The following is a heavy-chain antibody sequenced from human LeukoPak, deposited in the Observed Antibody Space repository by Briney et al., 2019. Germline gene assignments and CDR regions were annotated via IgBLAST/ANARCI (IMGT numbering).Heavy chain of an antibody. CDR3: ARHTPGYYYDSSGYLFDY. D-gene: IGHD3-22*01. CDR1: GGSIRNDNSF. J-gene: IGHJ4*02. Sequence: PSETLSLTCTVSGGSIRNDNSFWGWIRQPPGKGLEWIGYIYYSGSTNYNPSLKSRVTISVDTSKNQFSLKLSSVTAADTAVYYCARHTPGYYYDSSGYLFDYWGQGTLVTVSS. V-gene: IGHV4-61*05. CDR2: IYYSGST.